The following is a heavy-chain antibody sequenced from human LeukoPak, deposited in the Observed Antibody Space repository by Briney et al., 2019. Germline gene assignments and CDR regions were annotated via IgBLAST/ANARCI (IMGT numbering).Heavy chain of an antibody. CDR2: IYWNDDK. CDR1: GFSLSTSGVG. Sequence: SGPTLVKPTQTLTLTCTFSGFSLSTSGVGVGWIRQPPGKALEWLALIYWNDDKRYSPSLKSRLTITKDTSKNQGVLTMTNMDPVDTATYYCAHRHCSGGSCYSGSAYYFDYWGQGTLVTVSS. V-gene: IGHV2-5*01. J-gene: IGHJ4*02. CDR3: AHRHCSGGSCYSGSAYYFDY. D-gene: IGHD2-15*01.